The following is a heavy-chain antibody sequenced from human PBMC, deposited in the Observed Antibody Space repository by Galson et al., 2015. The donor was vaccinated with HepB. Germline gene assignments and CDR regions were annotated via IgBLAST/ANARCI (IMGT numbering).Heavy chain of an antibody. CDR2: IWRDGSNK. D-gene: IGHD5-24*01. CDR1: GFTFSTYG. V-gene: IGHV3-33*01. Sequence: SLRLSCAASGFTFSTYGMHWVRQAPGKGLEWVAVIWRDGSNKYYVDSVKGRFTISRDNSKNTLYLQMNSLRAEDTAVYYCARETMALNWYFDLWGRGTLVTVSS. J-gene: IGHJ2*01. CDR3: ARETMALNWYFDL.